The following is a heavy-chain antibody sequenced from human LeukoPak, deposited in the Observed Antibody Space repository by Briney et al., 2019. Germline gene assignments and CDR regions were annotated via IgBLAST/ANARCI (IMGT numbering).Heavy chain of an antibody. J-gene: IGHJ5*02. Sequence: GGSLRLSCAASGFTFSSYSMNWVCKAPGKGLERVSYISSSSSTICYADSVKGRFTISRDNAKNSLYLQMNSLRAEDTAVYYCARDGDSSSNWFDPWGQGTLVTVSS. CDR3: ARDGDSSSNWFDP. D-gene: IGHD6-6*01. CDR2: ISSSSSTI. CDR1: GFTFSSYS. V-gene: IGHV3-48*01.